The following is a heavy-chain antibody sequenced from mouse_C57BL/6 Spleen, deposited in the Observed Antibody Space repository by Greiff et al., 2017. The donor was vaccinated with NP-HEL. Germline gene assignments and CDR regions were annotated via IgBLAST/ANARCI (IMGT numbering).Heavy chain of an antibody. Sequence: EVQLQQSGPELVKPGASVKISCKASGYTFTDYYMNWVKQSHGKSLEWIGDINPNNGGTSYNQKFKGKATLTVDKSSSTAYMELRSLTSEDSAVYYCARRDYDYEGAMDYWGQGTSVTVSS. V-gene: IGHV1-26*01. CDR3: ARRDYDYEGAMDY. D-gene: IGHD2-4*01. CDR2: INPNNGGT. J-gene: IGHJ4*01. CDR1: GYTFTDYY.